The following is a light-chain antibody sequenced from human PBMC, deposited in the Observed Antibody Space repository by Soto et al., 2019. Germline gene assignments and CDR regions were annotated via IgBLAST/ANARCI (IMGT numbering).Light chain of an antibody. Sequence: DIQMTQSPSTLSASVGDRVTISCRASRRISSCLAWYQQQPGKAPKLLVYNASTLQSGVPARFSGNGSGTEFTLTISRLQPEDLATYFCQQYNGYPWTFGQGTRVGIK. CDR1: RRISSC. V-gene: IGKV1-5*01. CDR2: NAS. CDR3: QQYNGYPWT. J-gene: IGKJ1*01.